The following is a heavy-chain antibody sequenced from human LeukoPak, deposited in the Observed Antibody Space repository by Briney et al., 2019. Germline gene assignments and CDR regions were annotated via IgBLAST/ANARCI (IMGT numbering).Heavy chain of an antibody. D-gene: IGHD2-2*01. CDR2: ISGSGGST. V-gene: IGHV3-23*01. CDR3: AKGDIVVVPAAITFTY. Sequence: GGSLRLSCAASEFTFSSYAMSWVRQAPGKGLEWASAISGSGGSTYYADSVKGRFTISRDNSKNTLYLQMNSLRAEGTAVYYCAKGDIVVVPAAITFTYWGQGTLVTVSS. J-gene: IGHJ4*02. CDR1: EFTFSSYA.